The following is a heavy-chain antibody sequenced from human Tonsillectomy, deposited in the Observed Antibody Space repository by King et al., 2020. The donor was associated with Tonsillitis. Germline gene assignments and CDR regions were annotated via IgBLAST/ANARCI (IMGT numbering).Heavy chain of an antibody. CDR3: ARHSSKGGSYPY. D-gene: IGHD1-26*01. CDR1: GGSISSYY. CDR2: IYYSGST. V-gene: IGHV4-59*08. J-gene: IGHJ4*02. Sequence: QLQESGPGLVKPSETLSLTCTVSGGSISSYYWSWIRQPPGKGLEWIGDIYYSGSTNYNPSLKSRVTISVDTSKNQFSLKLSSVTAADTAVYYCARHSSKGGSYPYWGQGTLVTVSS.